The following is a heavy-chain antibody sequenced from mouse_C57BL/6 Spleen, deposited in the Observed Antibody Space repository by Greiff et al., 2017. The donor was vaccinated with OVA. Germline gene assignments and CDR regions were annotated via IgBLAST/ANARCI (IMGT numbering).Heavy chain of an antibody. CDR1: GFTFTDYY. V-gene: IGHV7-3*01. Sequence: EVMLVESGGGLVQPGGSLSLSCAASGFTFTDYYMSWVRQPPGKALEWLGFIRNKANGYTTEYSASVKGRFTISRDNSQSILYLQMNALRAEDSATYYCARNSNYDWYFDVWGTGTTVTVSS. D-gene: IGHD2-1*01. CDR2: IRNKANGYTT. J-gene: IGHJ1*03. CDR3: ARNSNYDWYFDV.